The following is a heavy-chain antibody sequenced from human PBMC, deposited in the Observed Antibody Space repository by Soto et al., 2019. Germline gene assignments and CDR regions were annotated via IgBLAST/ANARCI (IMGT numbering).Heavy chain of an antibody. CDR1: GFTFSNAW. CDR2: IKSETHGGTT. Sequence: GGSLGLSCVGSGFTFSNAWLNWVRQAPGKGLQWVGRIKSETHGGTTDFAAPVKGRFAISRDDSRNLVYMQMNSLKIEDTAVYYCTTDSYSDMNVVRFDNWGHGTLVTVSS. J-gene: IGHJ4*01. V-gene: IGHV3-15*07. CDR3: TTDSYSDMNVVRFDN. D-gene: IGHD1-26*01.